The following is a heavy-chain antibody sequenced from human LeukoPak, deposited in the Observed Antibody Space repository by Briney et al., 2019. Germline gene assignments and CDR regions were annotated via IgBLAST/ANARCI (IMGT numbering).Heavy chain of an antibody. Sequence: PSETLSLTCTVSGDSIISSDYYWAWIRQPPGKGLEWIGYIYYSGSTNYNPSLKSRVTISVDTSKNQFSLKLSSVTAADTAVYYCARTTEAHSWRTRYYDYYMDVWGKGTTVTVSS. CDR3: ARTTEAHSWRTRYYDYYMDV. CDR2: IYYSGST. V-gene: IGHV4-61*05. CDR1: GDSIISSDYY. D-gene: IGHD6-13*01. J-gene: IGHJ6*03.